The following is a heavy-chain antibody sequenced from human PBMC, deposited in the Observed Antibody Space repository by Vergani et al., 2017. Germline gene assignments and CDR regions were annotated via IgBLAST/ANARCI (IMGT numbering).Heavy chain of an antibody. CDR1: GYTFGHFD. J-gene: IGHJ6*02. Sequence: QEQLLQSGGGVVQPGGSLRLSCIGSGYTFGHFDMHWVRQAPGKGLAWVAFIRYDGSNPQYIDSVKGRFTISRDNSKDTLFLQMNGLRPEDTGTYFCAKKGGSLYYYGVDVWGQGTTITFSS. D-gene: IGHD1-26*01. CDR3: AKKGGSLYYYGVDV. CDR2: IRYDGSNP. V-gene: IGHV3-30*02.